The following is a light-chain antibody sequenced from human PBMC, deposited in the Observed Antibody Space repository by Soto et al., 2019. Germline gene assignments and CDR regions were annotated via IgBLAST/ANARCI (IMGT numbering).Light chain of an antibody. Sequence: DIQLTQSPSFLSASVGDRVTITCRASQGISSYLAWYQQKPGKAPKLLIYAASTLQSGVPSRFSGSGSGTKFTLTISSLQPEDFATYSCQQLNSYPLTFGGGTKWISN. J-gene: IGKJ4*01. CDR3: QQLNSYPLT. CDR2: AAS. CDR1: QGISSY. V-gene: IGKV1-9*01.